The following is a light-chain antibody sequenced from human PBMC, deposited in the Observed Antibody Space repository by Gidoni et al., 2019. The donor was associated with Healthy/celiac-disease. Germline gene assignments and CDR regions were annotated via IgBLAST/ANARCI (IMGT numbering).Light chain of an antibody. CDR1: QSRLHSTGYND. CDR2: LGS. Sequence: DLVMTQSPLSLPVTTGEPASISCRSSQSRLHSTGYNDLDWYLQKPGQSPQLLIYLGSNRASGVPDRFSGSGSGTDFTLKISRVEAEDFVVYYCMQALQTPLTFGGGTKVEIK. J-gene: IGKJ4*01. V-gene: IGKV2-28*01. CDR3: MQALQTPLT.